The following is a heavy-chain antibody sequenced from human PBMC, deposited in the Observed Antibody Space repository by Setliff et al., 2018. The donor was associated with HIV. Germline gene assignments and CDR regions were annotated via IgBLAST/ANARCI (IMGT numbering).Heavy chain of an antibody. D-gene: IGHD6-6*01. Sequence: GGSLRLSCAASGFTFSGYAVSWVRQAPGKGLEWVSGISASGTTTEYADSVKGRLTISRDNSKNTLYLQMNSLRTDDMAIYDCANSPARPPFDCWGQGALVTVSS. V-gene: IGHV3-23*01. J-gene: IGHJ4*02. CDR2: ISASGTTT. CDR3: ANSPARPPFDC. CDR1: GFTFSGYA.